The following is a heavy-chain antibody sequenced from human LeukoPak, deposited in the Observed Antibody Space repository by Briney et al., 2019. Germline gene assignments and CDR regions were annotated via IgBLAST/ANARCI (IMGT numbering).Heavy chain of an antibody. V-gene: IGHV3-23*01. CDR3: ARETYYYDSSGYSIPKFDY. D-gene: IGHD3-22*01. Sequence: QTGGSLRLSCAASGFTFSSYAMSWVRQAPGKGLEWVSAISGSGGSTYYAASVKGLFTISRDNSKNTLYLQMNRLRAEDTAVYYCARETYYYDSSGYSIPKFDYWGQGTLVTVSS. CDR2: ISGSGGST. CDR1: GFTFSSYA. J-gene: IGHJ4*02.